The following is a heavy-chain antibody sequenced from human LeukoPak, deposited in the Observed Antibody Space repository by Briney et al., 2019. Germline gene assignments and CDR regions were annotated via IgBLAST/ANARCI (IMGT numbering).Heavy chain of an antibody. CDR1: GGFFSGNY. Sequence: SETLSLTCAVYGGFFSGNYWNWIRQSPGKGLEWIGEINHSGSTNYNPSLESRVTISVDTSKNQFSLKLSSVTAADTAVYYCARELRAYKLDYGDYVYWFDPWGQGTLVTVSS. D-gene: IGHD4-17*01. J-gene: IGHJ5*02. V-gene: IGHV4-34*01. CDR2: INHSGST. CDR3: ARELRAYKLDYGDYVYWFDP.